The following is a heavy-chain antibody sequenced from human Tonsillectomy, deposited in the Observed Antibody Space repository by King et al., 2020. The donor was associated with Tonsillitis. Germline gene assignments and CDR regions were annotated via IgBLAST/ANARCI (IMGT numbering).Heavy chain of an antibody. CDR3: ARGWTL. J-gene: IGHJ4*02. V-gene: IGHV4-30-2*01. CDR1: GGSFSSGDYS. Sequence: LQLQESGSGLLKPSQTLSLSCAVSGGSFSSGDYSWSWIRQPQGKGLEWIAYIYPSGNTYYNPSLNSRVTMSVDRSKKQVSLILTSVTAADTAMYYCARGWTLWGQGTLVTVSS. CDR2: IYPSGNT. D-gene: IGHD2-15*01.